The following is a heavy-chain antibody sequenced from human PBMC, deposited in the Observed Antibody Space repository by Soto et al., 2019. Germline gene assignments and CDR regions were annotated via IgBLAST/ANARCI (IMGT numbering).Heavy chain of an antibody. CDR2: ISGYNGDI. Sequence: QVHLVQSGGEVKKPRASVKVSCKASGYTLNRNGITWVRQAPGQGLEWMGWISGYNGDINYEQKFQGRVTLSSDTLTSTVYLELKSLRFDDTAVYYCARVRIVGAREIDFWGQGTLVTVSS. CDR1: GYTLNRNG. V-gene: IGHV1-18*04. D-gene: IGHD1-26*01. J-gene: IGHJ4*02. CDR3: ARVRIVGAREIDF.